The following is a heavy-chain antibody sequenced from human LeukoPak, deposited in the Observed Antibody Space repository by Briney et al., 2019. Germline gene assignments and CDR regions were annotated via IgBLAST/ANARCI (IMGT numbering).Heavy chain of an antibody. CDR1: GYTFTGYY. D-gene: IGHD3-9*01. J-gene: IGHJ6*02. CDR2: INPNSGGT. V-gene: IGHV1-2*06. CDR3: AREKLYYDILTGYYYAPEPMDV. Sequence: ASVKVSCKASGYTFTGYYMHWVRQAPGQGLEWMGRINPNSGGTNYAQKFQGRVTMTRDRSISTAYMELSSLRSDDTAEYYCAREKLYYDILTGYYYAPEPMDVWGQGTTVTVSS.